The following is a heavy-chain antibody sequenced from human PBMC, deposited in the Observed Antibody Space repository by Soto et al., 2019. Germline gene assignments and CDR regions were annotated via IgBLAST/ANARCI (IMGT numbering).Heavy chain of an antibody. V-gene: IGHV1-18*04. CDR3: ARSVDFDGLLGFDY. CDR2: ISAYNGNT. CDR1: GYTFTSYG. D-gene: IGHD3-9*01. J-gene: IGHJ4*02. Sequence: GASVKVSCKASGYTFTSYGISWVRQAPGQGLEWMGWISAYNGNTNYAQKLQGRVTMTTDTSTSTAYMELRSLRSDDTAVYYCARSVDFDGLLGFDYWGQGTLVTVSS.